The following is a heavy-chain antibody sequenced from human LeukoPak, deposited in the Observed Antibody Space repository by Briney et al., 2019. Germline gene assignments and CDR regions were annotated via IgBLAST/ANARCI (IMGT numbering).Heavy chain of an antibody. D-gene: IGHD6-13*01. V-gene: IGHV4-59*08. CDR1: GGSISSYY. J-gene: IGHJ6*02. CDR3: ARVISSSWYLNLPTYYYGMDV. Sequence: KPSETLSLTCTVSGGSISSYYWSWIRQPPGKGLEWIGYIYCSGSTNYNPSLKSRVTISVDTSKNQFSLKLSSVTAADTAVYYCARVISSSWYLNLPTYYYGMDVWGQGTTVTVSS. CDR2: IYCSGST.